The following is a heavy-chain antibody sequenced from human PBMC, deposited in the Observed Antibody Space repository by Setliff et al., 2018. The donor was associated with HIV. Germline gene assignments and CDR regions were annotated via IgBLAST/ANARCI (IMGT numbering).Heavy chain of an antibody. D-gene: IGHD6-25*01. Sequence: GESLKISCRGSGYRFTDYWIGWVRQMPGKGLEWMGVIYPGDSDTRYNPSFQGQVAISADKSTSTAYLQWSSLKASDTAMYYCARRLYSSEAFDPWGQGTLVTVSS. V-gene: IGHV5-51*01. CDR3: ARRLYSSEAFDP. J-gene: IGHJ5*02. CDR2: IYPGDSDT. CDR1: GYRFTDYW.